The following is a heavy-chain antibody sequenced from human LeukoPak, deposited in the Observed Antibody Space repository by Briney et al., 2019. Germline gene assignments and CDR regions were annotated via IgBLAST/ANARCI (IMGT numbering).Heavy chain of an antibody. Sequence: GGSLRLSCAASGFTFSDYYMSWVRQAPGKGLEWVSVIYSGGSAFYADSVKGRFSISRDKSKNTIFLQMNSLRAEDMAVYYCARGGDPVYFDDWGQGTLVTVSS. D-gene: IGHD3-10*01. V-gene: IGHV3-66*01. CDR3: ARGGDPVYFDD. CDR2: IYSGGSA. J-gene: IGHJ4*02. CDR1: GFTFSDYY.